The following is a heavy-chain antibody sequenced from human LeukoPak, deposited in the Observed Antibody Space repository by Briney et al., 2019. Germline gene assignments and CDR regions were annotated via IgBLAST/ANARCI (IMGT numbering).Heavy chain of an antibody. J-gene: IGHJ4*02. CDR2: ITNSGGTT. CDR1: GFTFSTYA. D-gene: IGHD3-10*01. V-gene: IGHV3-23*01. CDR3: AKGGVAPGSSGDYFDY. Sequence: GGSLRLSCAASGFTFSTYAMSWVRLAPGKGLEWVSTITNSGGTTTYAESVKGRFTISRDNSKNTLYLQMNSLRVEDRAVYYCAKGGVAPGSSGDYFDYWGQGTLVTVSS.